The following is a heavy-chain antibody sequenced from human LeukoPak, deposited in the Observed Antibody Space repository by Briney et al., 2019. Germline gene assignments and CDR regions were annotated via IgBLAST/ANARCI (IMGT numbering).Heavy chain of an antibody. CDR2: IYYSGST. Sequence: SETLSLTCTVSGGSISSYYWSWIRQPPGKGLEWIGYIYYSGSTKYNPSLKSRVTISVDTSKNQFSLRLSSVTAADTAVYYCARHRGYCSSTSCSYNWFDPWGQGTLVTVSS. D-gene: IGHD2-2*03. CDR1: GGSISSYY. V-gene: IGHV4-59*01. J-gene: IGHJ5*02. CDR3: ARHRGYCSSTSCSYNWFDP.